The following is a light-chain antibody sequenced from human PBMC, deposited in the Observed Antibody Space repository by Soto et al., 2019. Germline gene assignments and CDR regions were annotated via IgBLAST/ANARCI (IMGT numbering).Light chain of an antibody. CDR1: QSVSSNY. CDR3: QQFDNSMYT. V-gene: IGKV3-20*01. J-gene: IGKJ2*01. Sequence: EIVLTQSPGTLSLSPGDRATLSCRASQSVSSNYLAWYQQKPGQAPRLLIYGASSRATGIPDRFSGSGSETDFTLTISRLEPEDFAVYYCQQFDNSMYTFGQGTKLEIK. CDR2: GAS.